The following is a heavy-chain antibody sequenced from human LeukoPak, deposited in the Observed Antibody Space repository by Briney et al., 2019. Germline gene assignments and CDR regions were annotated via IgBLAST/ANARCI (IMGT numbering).Heavy chain of an antibody. V-gene: IGHV3-21*04. Sequence: PGGSLRLSCAAPGFTFSSYSMNWVRQAPGKGLEWVSSISSSSSYIYYADSVKGRFTISRDNAKNSLYLQMNSLRAEDTAVYYCAKEYGDYGPDWFDPWGQGNLVTVSS. J-gene: IGHJ5*02. CDR3: AKEYGDYGPDWFDP. CDR1: GFTFSSYS. D-gene: IGHD4-17*01. CDR2: ISSSSSYI.